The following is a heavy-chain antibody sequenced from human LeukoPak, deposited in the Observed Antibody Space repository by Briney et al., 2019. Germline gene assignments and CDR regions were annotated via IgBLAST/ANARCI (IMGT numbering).Heavy chain of an antibody. CDR2: IYYTGTT. CDR3: ARLRPQLDRYNWNYRGSWFDP. Sequence: PSETLSLTCNVSGGSISSTSYYWGWIRQPPGKGLEWLGNIYYTGTTYYNPSLKSRVTISVDTSKNQFSLKLSSVTAADTAVYYCARLRPQLDRYNWNYRGSWFDPWGQGTLVTVSS. V-gene: IGHV4-39*07. D-gene: IGHD1-7*01. J-gene: IGHJ5*02. CDR1: GGSISSTSYY.